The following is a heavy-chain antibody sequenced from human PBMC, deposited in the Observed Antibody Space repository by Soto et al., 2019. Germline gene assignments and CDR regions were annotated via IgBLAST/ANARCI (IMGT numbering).Heavy chain of an antibody. CDR3: ATSRLVVVPAAIPV. D-gene: IGHD2-2*02. CDR1: GFTFSSYA. V-gene: IGHV3-23*01. Sequence: FLRLSCAASGFTFSSYAMSWVRQAPGKGLEWVSAISGSGGSTYYADSVKGRFTISRDNSKNTLYLQMNSLRAEDTAVYYCATSRLVVVPAAIPVWGQGTLVTVSS. CDR2: ISGSGGST. J-gene: IGHJ4*02.